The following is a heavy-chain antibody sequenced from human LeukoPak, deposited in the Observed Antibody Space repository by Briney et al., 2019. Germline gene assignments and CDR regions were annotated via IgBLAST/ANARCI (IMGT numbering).Heavy chain of an antibody. CDR3: AGRRCDSSGYYYLDY. V-gene: IGHV1-69*13. Sequence: VASVKVSCKASGGTFSSYAISWVRQAPGQGLEWMGGIIPIFGTANYAQKFQGRVTITADESTSTAYMELSSLRSEDTAVYYCAGRRCDSSGYYYLDYWGQGTLVTVSS. D-gene: IGHD3-22*01. J-gene: IGHJ4*02. CDR1: GGTFSSYA. CDR2: IIPIFGTA.